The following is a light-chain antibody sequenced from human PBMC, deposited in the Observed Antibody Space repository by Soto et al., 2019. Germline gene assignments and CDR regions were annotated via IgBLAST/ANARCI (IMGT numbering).Light chain of an antibody. CDR1: QGISSA. V-gene: IGKV1-13*02. J-gene: IGKJ5*01. Sequence: AIQLTQSPSSLSASVGDRVTITCRASQGISSALAWYQQKPGKAPKLLIYDASSLGSGVPSRFSGSGSGTDFTLTISSLQPEDFAYYYCQQFNSYPITFGQGTRLAIK. CDR2: DAS. CDR3: QQFNSYPIT.